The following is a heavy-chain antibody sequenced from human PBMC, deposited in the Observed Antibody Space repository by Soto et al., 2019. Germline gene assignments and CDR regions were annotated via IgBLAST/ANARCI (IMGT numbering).Heavy chain of an antibody. D-gene: IGHD6-19*01. V-gene: IGHV3-21*01. Sequence: GGSRRLSCAASGFTFSSYSMNWVRQAPGKGLEWVSSISSSSSYIYYADSVKGRFTISRDNAKNSLYLQMNSLRAEDTAVYYCAREGAVAYDYWGQGTLVTVSS. CDR1: GFTFSSYS. CDR2: ISSSSSYI. J-gene: IGHJ4*02. CDR3: AREGAVAYDY.